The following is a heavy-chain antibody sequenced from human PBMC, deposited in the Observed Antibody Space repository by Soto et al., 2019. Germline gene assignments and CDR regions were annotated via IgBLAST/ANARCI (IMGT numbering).Heavy chain of an antibody. D-gene: IGHD6-13*01. CDR1: GFTVSSNY. CDR3: ARDRGSSWYCFDY. CDR2: IYSGGST. V-gene: IGHV3-53*01. Sequence: HPVGSLRLSGAASGFTVSSNYMSWVRQAPGKGLEWVSVIYSGGSTYYADSVKGRFTISRDNSKNTLYLEMNSLRAEDTAVYYCARDRGSSWYCFDYWGQGTLVTVS. J-gene: IGHJ4*02.